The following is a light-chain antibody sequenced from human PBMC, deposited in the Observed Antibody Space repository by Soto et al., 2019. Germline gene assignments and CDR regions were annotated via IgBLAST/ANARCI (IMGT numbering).Light chain of an antibody. CDR3: QQRDIWPWT. CDR2: DAS. J-gene: IGKJ1*01. CDR1: QSVSSY. Sequence: EIVLTHSPATLSLSPCERATLSFRASQSVSSYLAWYQQKPGQAPRLLMYDASKRATGIPARFSGSGSGTDFTLTISSLEPEDFAVYYCQQRDIWPWTFGQGTKVDIK. V-gene: IGKV3-11*01.